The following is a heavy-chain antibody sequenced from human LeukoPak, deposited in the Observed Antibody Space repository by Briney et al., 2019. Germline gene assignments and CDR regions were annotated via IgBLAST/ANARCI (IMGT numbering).Heavy chain of an antibody. CDR2: INSDGSST. CDR3: ARVKSSGYGEYYFDY. CDR1: GLTFSSYW. V-gene: IGHV3-74*01. Sequence: QPGGSLRLSCAASGLTFSSYWMHWVRQAPGKGLVWVSRINSDGSSTSYADSVKGRFTISTDNAKNTLYLQMNSLRAEDTAVYYCARVKSSGYGEYYFDYWGQGTLVTVSS. J-gene: IGHJ4*02. D-gene: IGHD5-12*01.